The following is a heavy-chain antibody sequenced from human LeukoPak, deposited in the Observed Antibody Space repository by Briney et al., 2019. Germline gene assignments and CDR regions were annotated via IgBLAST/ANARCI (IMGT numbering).Heavy chain of an antibody. CDR2: ISGTGDKT. CDR3: ARRGEGTGPLPFDY. CDR1: GFTFSDYV. D-gene: IGHD3/OR15-3a*01. Sequence: GGSLRLSCAASGFTFSDYVMTWGRQVPGKGPEWVSTISGTGDKTFYSDSVKGRFTISRDNSRNTLDLQMSSLRAEDTAVYYCARRGEGTGPLPFDYWGQGTLVTVSS. V-gene: IGHV3-23*01. J-gene: IGHJ4*02.